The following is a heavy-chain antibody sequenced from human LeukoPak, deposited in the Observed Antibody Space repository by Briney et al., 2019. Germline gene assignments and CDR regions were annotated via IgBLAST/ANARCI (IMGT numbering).Heavy chain of an antibody. CDR2: IYYSGST. J-gene: IGHJ6*02. CDR3: ARGGSSWSYAMDV. V-gene: IGHV4-39*07. D-gene: IGHD6-13*01. CDR1: GGSISSSSYY. Sequence: SETLSLTCTVSGGSISSSSYYWGWIRQPPGKGLEWIGSIYYSGSTYYNPSLKSRVTISVDTSKNQFSLKLSSVTAADTAVYYCARGGSSWSYAMDVWGQGTTVTVSS.